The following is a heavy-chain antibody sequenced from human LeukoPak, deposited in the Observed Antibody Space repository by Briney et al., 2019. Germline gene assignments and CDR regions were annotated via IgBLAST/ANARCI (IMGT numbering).Heavy chain of an antibody. D-gene: IGHD6-13*01. CDR1: GDSISSGDYY. V-gene: IGHV4-30-4*01. Sequence: PSETLSLTCTVSGDSISSGDYYWSWIRQPPGKGLEWIGYIYYSGSTYYNPSLKSRVTISVDTSKNQFSLKLSSVTAADTAVYYCARPTTAQLTDAFDIWGQGTMVTVSS. CDR2: IYYSGST. CDR3: ARPTTAQLTDAFDI. J-gene: IGHJ3*02.